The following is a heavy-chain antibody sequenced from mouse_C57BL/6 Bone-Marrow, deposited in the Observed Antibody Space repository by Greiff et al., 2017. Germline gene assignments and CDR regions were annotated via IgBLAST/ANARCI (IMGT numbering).Heavy chain of an antibody. D-gene: IGHD2-2*01. V-gene: IGHV1-64*01. Sequence: VQLQQSGAELVKPGASVKLSCKASGYTFTSYWMHWVKQRPGHGLEWIGMILPKSGSTNYNEKFKGKATLTVDTSSSTAYMQLSSLTSEDSAIYYCAREGWLPVCGLDYWGQGTPVTVSA. CDR2: ILPKSGST. CDR1: GYTFTSYW. J-gene: IGHJ4*01. CDR3: AREGWLPVCGLDY.